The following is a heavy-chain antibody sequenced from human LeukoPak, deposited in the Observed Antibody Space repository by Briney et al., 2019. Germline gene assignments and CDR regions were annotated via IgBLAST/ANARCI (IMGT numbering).Heavy chain of an antibody. CDR2: IKYDGAKK. D-gene: IGHD6-13*01. Sequence: GGSLRLSCAASGFTFSSYAMHWVRQAPGKGLEWVAFIKYDGAKKYYADSIADSVKGRFTISRDNSKNTLYLQMNSLRAEDTAVYYCARVPRGVKYSSSWLGYLDYWGQGTLDTVSS. CDR3: ARVPRGVKYSSSWLGYLDY. V-gene: IGHV3-30*02. CDR1: GFTFSSYA. J-gene: IGHJ4*02.